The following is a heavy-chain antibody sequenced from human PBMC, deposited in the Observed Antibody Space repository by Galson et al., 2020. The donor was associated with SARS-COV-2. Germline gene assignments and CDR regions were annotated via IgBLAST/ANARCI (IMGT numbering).Heavy chain of an antibody. D-gene: IGHD1-26*01. CDR1: GFTFRIYW. CDR3: ARSLGDRGRERAFDI. Sequence: AGSLRLSCAASGFTFRIYWMHWVRQAPGKGLVWVSHINGAGSGTTYADSVKGRFTISRDNAKNTLYLQMSSLRAEDTAVYYCARSLGDRGRERAFDIWGQGTMVTVSS. CDR2: INGAGSGT. V-gene: IGHV3-74*01. J-gene: IGHJ3*02.